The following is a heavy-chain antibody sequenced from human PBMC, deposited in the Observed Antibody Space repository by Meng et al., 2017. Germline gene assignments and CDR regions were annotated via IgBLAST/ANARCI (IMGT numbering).Heavy chain of an antibody. CDR2: ISCDGSNK. Sequence: GESLKISCAASGFTFSSYAMHWVRQAPGKGLEWVAVISCDGSNKYYADSVKGRFTISRDNSKNTLYLQMNSLRAEDTAVYYCAKQAVAGVYYFDYWGQGTLVTVSS. V-gene: IGHV3-30*04. J-gene: IGHJ4*02. D-gene: IGHD6-19*01. CDR1: GFTFSSYA. CDR3: AKQAVAGVYYFDY.